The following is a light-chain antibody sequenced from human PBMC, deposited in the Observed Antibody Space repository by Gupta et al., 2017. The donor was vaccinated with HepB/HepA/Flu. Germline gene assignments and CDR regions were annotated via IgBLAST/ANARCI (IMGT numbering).Light chain of an antibody. V-gene: IGLV1-44*01. CDR1: SSNIGSNS. CDR2: SNN. CDR3: AAWDDSLNGGV. Sequence: QSVLTQAPSASGTPGQRVTISCSGSSSNIGSNSVNWYQQLPGTAPKLLIYSNNQRPSGVPARFSGSKSGTSASLAISGLQADDEADYYCAAWDDSLNGGVFGGGTKLTVL. J-gene: IGLJ2*01.